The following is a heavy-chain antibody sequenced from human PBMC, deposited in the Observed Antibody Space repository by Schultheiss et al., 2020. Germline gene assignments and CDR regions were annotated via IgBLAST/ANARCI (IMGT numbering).Heavy chain of an antibody. J-gene: IGHJ5*02. CDR3: ARTGSTSGWSWFDP. D-gene: IGHD6-19*01. Sequence: SETLSLTCTVSGGSISSGGYYWSWIRQPPGKGLEWIGYIYYSGSTKYNPSLKSRVTISVDTSKNQVSLNLSSVTAADTAVYYCARTGSTSGWSWFDPWGQGSLVTVSS. CDR1: GGSISSGGYY. V-gene: IGHV4-61*08. CDR2: IYYSGST.